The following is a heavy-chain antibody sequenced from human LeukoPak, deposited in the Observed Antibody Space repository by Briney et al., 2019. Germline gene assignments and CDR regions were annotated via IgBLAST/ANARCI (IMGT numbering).Heavy chain of an antibody. D-gene: IGHD6-13*01. V-gene: IGHV3-23*01. CDR2: ISGSGGST. CDR3: ARSRGSWPAFHI. CDR1: GFTFSNYA. J-gene: IGHJ3*02. Sequence: GGSLRLSCAAPGFTFSNYAMSWVRQAPGKGLEWVSAISGSGGSTYYADSVKGRFTISRDNSKNTLYLQMNSLRAEDTAVYYCARSRGSWPAFHIWGQGTMVTVSS.